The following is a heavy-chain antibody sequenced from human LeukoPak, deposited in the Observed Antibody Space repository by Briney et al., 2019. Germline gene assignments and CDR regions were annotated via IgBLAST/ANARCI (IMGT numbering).Heavy chain of an antibody. CDR1: GFTFSSYD. J-gene: IGHJ4*02. D-gene: IGHD1-26*01. CDR3: ARDLSGRYFDY. V-gene: IGHV3-48*03. CDR2: ISRTGENI. Sequence: GGSLRLSCEASGFTFSSYDMNWVRQAPGRGLEWVSHISRTGENIYYADSVKGRFAISRDNAKNSLFLHMYSLRAEDTGVYYCARDLSGRYFDYWGRGTPVTVSP.